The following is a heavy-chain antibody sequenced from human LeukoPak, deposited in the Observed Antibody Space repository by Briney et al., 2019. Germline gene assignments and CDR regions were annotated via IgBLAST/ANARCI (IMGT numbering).Heavy chain of an antibody. D-gene: IGHD3-3*01. Sequence: SETLSLTCTVSGGSISSISYYWGAIRQPPGKGLECIGSVYYSGSAYYNPSRKSRVTITVDTSKNQFPLKLSSVAAADTAVYYCARCITIFVWFDPWGQGTLVTVSS. J-gene: IGHJ5*02. CDR1: GGSISSISYY. CDR3: ARCITIFVWFDP. V-gene: IGHV4-39*01. CDR2: VYYSGSA.